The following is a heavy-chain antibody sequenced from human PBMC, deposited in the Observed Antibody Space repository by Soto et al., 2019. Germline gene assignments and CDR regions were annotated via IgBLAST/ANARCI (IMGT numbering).Heavy chain of an antibody. D-gene: IGHD2-21*01. J-gene: IGHJ4*02. CDR2: IYHTGTT. CDR3: ARGPDLGWD. V-gene: IGHV4-4*02. Sequence: QLQLQESGPGLVKPSGTLSLTCAVSGGSISSSHWWSWVRQPPGKGLEWIGEIYHTGTTNYNPSLKSRITMSIDNSNNQLSLILSSVTDADTAVYYCARGPDLGWDWGQGTLVTVSS. CDR1: GGSISSSHW.